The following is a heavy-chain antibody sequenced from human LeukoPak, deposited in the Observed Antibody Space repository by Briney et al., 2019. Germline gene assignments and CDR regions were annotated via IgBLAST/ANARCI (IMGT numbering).Heavy chain of an antibody. CDR2: ISHDGGVK. CDR3: ARDWGSSGWYNWFDP. J-gene: IGHJ5*02. CDR1: GFTFNDAW. D-gene: IGHD6-19*01. V-gene: IGHV3-30*03. Sequence: GGSLRLSCAVSGFTFNDAWMNWVRQAPDKGLEWVAMISHDGGVKYYGDSVKGRLTISRDNSENTLYLQMNSLRVEDTAVYYCARDWGSSGWYNWFDPWGQGTLVTVSS.